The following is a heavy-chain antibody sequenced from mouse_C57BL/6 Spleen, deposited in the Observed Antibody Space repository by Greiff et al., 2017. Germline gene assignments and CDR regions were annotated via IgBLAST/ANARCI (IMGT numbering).Heavy chain of an antibody. CDR1: GFTFTDYY. V-gene: IGHV7-3*01. CDR3: ARYPPTGFDY. J-gene: IGHJ2*01. Sequence: DVQLVESGGGLVQPGGSLSLSCAASGFTFTDYYMSWVRQPPGKALEWLGFIRNKANGYTTEYSTSLKGRFTISRDNSTSILDLQMNALRAEDSATYYCARYPPTGFDYWGQGTTLTVSS. CDR2: IRNKANGYTT. D-gene: IGHD4-1*02.